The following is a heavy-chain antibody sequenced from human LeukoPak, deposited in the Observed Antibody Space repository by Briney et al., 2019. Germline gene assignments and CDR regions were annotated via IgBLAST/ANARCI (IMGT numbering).Heavy chain of an antibody. J-gene: IGHJ4*02. CDR1: GFTFSSYS. D-gene: IGHD2-21*02. Sequence: GGSLRLSCAASGFTFSSYSMNWVRQAPGKGLEWVSYISSSSSTIYYADSVKGRFTISRDNAKNSLYLQMNSLRAEDTAVYYCATDLVTADYWGQGTLVTVSS. CDR3: ATDLVTADY. V-gene: IGHV3-48*01. CDR2: ISSSSSTI.